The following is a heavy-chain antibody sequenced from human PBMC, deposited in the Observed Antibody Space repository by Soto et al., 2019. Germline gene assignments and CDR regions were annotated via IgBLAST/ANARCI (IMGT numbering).Heavy chain of an antibody. Sequence: GGSLRLSCAASGFTFSSYDMHWVRQATGKGLEWVSAIGTAGDTYYPGSVKGRFTISRENAKNSLYLQMNSLRAGDTAVYYCARAGIAMASNNAFEIWRQERMVTIAS. D-gene: IGHD6-19*01. J-gene: IGHJ3*02. CDR1: GFTFSSYD. CDR3: ARAGIAMASNNAFEI. V-gene: IGHV3-13*01. CDR2: IGTAGDT.